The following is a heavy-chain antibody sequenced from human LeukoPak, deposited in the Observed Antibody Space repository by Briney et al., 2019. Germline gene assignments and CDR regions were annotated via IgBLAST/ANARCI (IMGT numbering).Heavy chain of an antibody. CDR1: GFTFSSYG. CDR2: IKQDGSEK. J-gene: IGHJ3*02. V-gene: IGHV3-7*01. Sequence: GGSLRLSCAASGFTFSSYGMSWVRQAPGKGLEWVANIKQDGSEKYYVDSVKGRFTISRDNAKNSLYLQMNSLRAEDTAVYYCARDAEWPGIAVAGTLSSVAFDIWGQGTMVTVSS. CDR3: ARDAEWPGIAVAGTLSSVAFDI. D-gene: IGHD6-19*01.